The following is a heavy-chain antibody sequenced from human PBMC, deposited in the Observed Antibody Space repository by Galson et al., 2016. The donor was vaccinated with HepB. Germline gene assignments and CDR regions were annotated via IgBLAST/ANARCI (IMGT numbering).Heavy chain of an antibody. D-gene: IGHD2-15*01. Sequence: SETLSLSCGVHGGSFNAYYWSWIRQPPGKGLEWIGEVNHSGNTKYNPSLKSRVTISVDTSKNQFSLNLTSMTAADTAVYYCAGVVVAATNWCDPWGQGTLVTVSS. CDR3: AGVVVAATNWCDP. CDR2: VNHSGNT. J-gene: IGHJ5*02. CDR1: GGSFNAYY. V-gene: IGHV4-34*01.